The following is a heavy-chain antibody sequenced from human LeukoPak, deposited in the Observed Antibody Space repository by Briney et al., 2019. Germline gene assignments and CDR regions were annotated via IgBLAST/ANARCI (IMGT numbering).Heavy chain of an antibody. D-gene: IGHD3-10*01. Sequence: SETLSLTCAVYGGSSSGYYWSWIRQPPGKGLEWIGEINHSGGTNYNPSLKSRVTVSVDTSKNQFSLKLSSVTAADTAVYFCARATFTRDSYFDYWGQETLVTVSS. J-gene: IGHJ4*02. CDR2: INHSGGT. CDR1: GGSSSGYY. V-gene: IGHV4-34*01. CDR3: ARATFTRDSYFDY.